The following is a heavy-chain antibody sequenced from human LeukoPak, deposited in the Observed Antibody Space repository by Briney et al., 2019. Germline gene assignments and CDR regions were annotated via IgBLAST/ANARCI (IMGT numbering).Heavy chain of an antibody. V-gene: IGHV4-39*02. Sequence: SETLSLTCTVSGGSISSSRYYWGWIRQPPGKGLEWIGSIYYSGSTHYNPSLKSRVTISVDTSKNHFSLKLSSVTAADTAVYYCARSTVAGTRKVDYWGQGTLVTVSS. CDR2: IYYSGST. CDR3: ARSTVAGTRKVDY. CDR1: GGSISSSRYY. D-gene: IGHD6-19*01. J-gene: IGHJ4*02.